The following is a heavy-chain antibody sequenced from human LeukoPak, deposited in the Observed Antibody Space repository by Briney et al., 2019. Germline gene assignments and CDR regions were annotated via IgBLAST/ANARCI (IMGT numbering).Heavy chain of an antibody. D-gene: IGHD3-10*01. V-gene: IGHV3-7*01. CDR1: GFTFSSYW. CDR2: IKQDGSEK. Sequence: GGSLRLSCAASGFTFSSYWMSWVRQAPGKGLEWVANIKQDGSEKYYVDSVKGRFTISRDNAKNSLYLQMNSLRAEDTAVYYCARDATKGYGSGSYYKGLFDYWGQGTLVTVSS. CDR3: ARDATKGYGSGSYYKGLFDY. J-gene: IGHJ4*02.